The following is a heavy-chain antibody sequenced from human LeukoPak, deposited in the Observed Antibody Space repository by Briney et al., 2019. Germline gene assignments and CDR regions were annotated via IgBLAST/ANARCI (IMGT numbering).Heavy chain of an antibody. D-gene: IGHD4-23*01. Sequence: SETLSLTCTVSGGSISSGGYYWSWIRQHPGKGLEWIGYIYYSGSTYYNPSLKSRVTISVDTSKNQFSLKLSSVTAADTAVYYCARTDYGGKDDAFDIWGQGTMVTVSS. J-gene: IGHJ3*02. CDR2: IYYSGST. V-gene: IGHV4-31*03. CDR1: GGSISSGGYY. CDR3: ARTDYGGKDDAFDI.